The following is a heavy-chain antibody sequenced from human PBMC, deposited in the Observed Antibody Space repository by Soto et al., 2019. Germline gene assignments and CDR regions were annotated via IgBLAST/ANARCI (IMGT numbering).Heavy chain of an antibody. CDR3: ARDYLEQLAPNWYFDL. Sequence: ASVKVSCNSSGYTFTSYAMHWVRQAPGPRLEWMGWINAGNGNTKYSQKFQGRVTITRDTSASTAYMELSSLRSEDTAVYYCARDYLEQLAPNWYFDLWGRGTLVTVSS. D-gene: IGHD6-6*01. CDR1: GYTFTSYA. V-gene: IGHV1-3*01. CDR2: INAGNGNT. J-gene: IGHJ2*01.